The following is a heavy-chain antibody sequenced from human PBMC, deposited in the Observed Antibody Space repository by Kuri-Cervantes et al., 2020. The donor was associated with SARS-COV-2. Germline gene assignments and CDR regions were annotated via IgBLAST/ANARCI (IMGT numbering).Heavy chain of an antibody. J-gene: IGHJ6*02. V-gene: IGHV4-39*01. CDR3: ARQGGYYGMDV. D-gene: IGHD3-22*01. CDR2: TYYGGST. Sequence: SETLSLTCSVSGGSISSRSYYWGWIRQPPGKGLEWIGSTYYGGSTNYNPTLKSRVTISVDTSTNQFFLNLTSVTAADTAVYYCARQGGYYGMDVWGQGTTVTVSS. CDR1: GGSISSRSYY.